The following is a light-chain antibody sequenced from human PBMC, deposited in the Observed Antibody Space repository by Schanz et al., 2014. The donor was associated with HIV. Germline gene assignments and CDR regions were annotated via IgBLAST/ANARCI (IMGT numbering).Light chain of an antibody. CDR2: EVS. Sequence: QSALTQPPSASGSPGQSVAISCTGTSSDVGGYNYVSWYQQHPGKAPKLMIYEVSKRPSGVPDRFSGSKSGNTASLTVSGLQAEDEADYYCSSYGGGDTLLFGGGTKLTVL. V-gene: IGLV2-8*01. J-gene: IGLJ3*02. CDR1: SSDVGGYNY. CDR3: SSYGGGDTLL.